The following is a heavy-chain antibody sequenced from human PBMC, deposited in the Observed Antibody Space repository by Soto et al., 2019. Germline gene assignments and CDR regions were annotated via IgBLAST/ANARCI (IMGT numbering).Heavy chain of an antibody. J-gene: IGHJ6*02. D-gene: IGHD1-1*01. CDR2: IHHSVST. Sequence: SETLSLTCAVSGGSISSNNWWSWVRQSPAKGLEWIGEIHHSVSTNYNPSLKSRVTISVDKSKNQFSLKLSSVTAADTAVYYCARDQLELKFDYYFFHGMDVWGQGTTVTVSS. V-gene: IGHV4-4*02. CDR3: ARDQLELKFDYYFFHGMDV. CDR1: GGSISSNNW.